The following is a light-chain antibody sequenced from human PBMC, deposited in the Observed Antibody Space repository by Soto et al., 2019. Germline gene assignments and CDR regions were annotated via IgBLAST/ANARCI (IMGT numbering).Light chain of an antibody. J-gene: IGLJ2*01. CDR2: EVS. CDR3: SSYTTSSTLE. V-gene: IGLV2-14*01. Sequence: QSPLTQPASVSGAPGQSITISCTGTSSDIGHYNYVSWYQQHPGKAPKLMIYEVSNRPSGVSNRFSGSKSGNTASLTISGLQAEDEADYYCSSYTTSSTLEIGGGTKLTV. CDR1: SSDIGHYNY.